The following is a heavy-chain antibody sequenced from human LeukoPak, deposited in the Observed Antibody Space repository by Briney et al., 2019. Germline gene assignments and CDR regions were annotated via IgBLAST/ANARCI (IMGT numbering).Heavy chain of an antibody. CDR3: ARGLGRRWLQGFDY. J-gene: IGHJ4*02. CDR1: GGSISSYY. D-gene: IGHD5-24*01. CDR2: IYYSGTT. Sequence: SETLSLTRTVSGGSISSYYWSWIRQPPGKGLEWIGYIYYSGTTNYNPSLKSRVTISLDTSKNQFSLKLSSVTAADTAIYYCARGLGRRWLQGFDYWGQGTLVTVSS. V-gene: IGHV4-59*01.